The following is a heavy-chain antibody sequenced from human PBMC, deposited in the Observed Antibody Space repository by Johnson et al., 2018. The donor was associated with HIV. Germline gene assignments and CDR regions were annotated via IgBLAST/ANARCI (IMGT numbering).Heavy chain of an antibody. V-gene: IGHV3-30*03. CDR1: GFTFSSYD. Sequence: VQLVESGGGVVQPGRSLRLSCAASGFTFSSYDMHWVRQAPGKGLEWVSFISHDGGNKYYADSVKGRFTISRDNSKNTLYVQMNSLRPEDTAVYYCASGEDDGFWGQGTMVTVSS. CDR2: ISHDGGNK. CDR3: ASGEDDGF. D-gene: IGHD5-24*01. J-gene: IGHJ3*01.